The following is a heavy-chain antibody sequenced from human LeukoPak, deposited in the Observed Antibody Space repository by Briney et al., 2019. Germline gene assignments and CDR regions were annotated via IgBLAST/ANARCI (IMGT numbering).Heavy chain of an antibody. Sequence: GGSLRLSCAASGFTFSSYSMNWVRQAPGKGLEWVSAISGSGSSTYYADSVKGRFTISRDNSRNTLYLQMNSLRAEDTAVYYCAKSPHEWPSQNDYWGQGTLVTVSS. D-gene: IGHD3-3*01. CDR2: ISGSGSST. CDR3: AKSPHEWPSQNDY. CDR1: GFTFSSYS. J-gene: IGHJ4*02. V-gene: IGHV3-23*01.